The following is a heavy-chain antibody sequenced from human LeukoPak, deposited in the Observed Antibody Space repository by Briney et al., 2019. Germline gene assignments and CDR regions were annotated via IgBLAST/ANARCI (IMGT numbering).Heavy chain of an antibody. D-gene: IGHD3-10*01. CDR2: IIPIFGTA. CDR3: ASGVWFGELYDYYYYYMDV. Sequence: SVKVSCKASGGTFSSYAISWVRQAPGQGLEWMGGIIPIFGTANYVQKFQGRVTITADESTSTAYMELSSLRSEDTAVYYCASGVWFGELYDYYYYYMDVWGKGTTVTISS. J-gene: IGHJ6*03. V-gene: IGHV1-69*13. CDR1: GGTFSSYA.